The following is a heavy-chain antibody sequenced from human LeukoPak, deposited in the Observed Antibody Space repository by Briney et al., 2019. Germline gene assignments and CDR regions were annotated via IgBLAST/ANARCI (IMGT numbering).Heavy chain of an antibody. Sequence: PGGSLRLSCVASRFTFSSYGMHWVRQAPGKGLEWVAFIRYDGSNKYYADSVKGRFTISRDNSKNTLYLQMNSLRAEDTAVYYCAKSSPSGSYYPDYFDYWGQGTLVTVSS. D-gene: IGHD1-26*01. V-gene: IGHV3-30*02. CDR3: AKSSPSGSYYPDYFDY. J-gene: IGHJ4*02. CDR2: IRYDGSNK. CDR1: RFTFSSYG.